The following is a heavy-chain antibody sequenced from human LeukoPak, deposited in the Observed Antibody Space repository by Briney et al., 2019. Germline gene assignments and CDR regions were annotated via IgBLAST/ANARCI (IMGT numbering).Heavy chain of an antibody. D-gene: IGHD7-27*01. CDR1: GGTFSSYA. J-gene: IGHJ4*02. Sequence: ASVKVSCKASGGTFSSYAISWVRQAHGQGLEWMGRIIPIFGTANYAQKFQGRVTITTDESTSTAYMELSSLRSEDTAVYYCARGTIGPGETFDYWGQGTLVTVSS. V-gene: IGHV1-69*05. CDR3: ARGTIGPGETFDY. CDR2: IIPIFGTA.